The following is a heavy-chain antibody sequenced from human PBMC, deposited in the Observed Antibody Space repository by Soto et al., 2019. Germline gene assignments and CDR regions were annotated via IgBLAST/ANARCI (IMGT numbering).Heavy chain of an antibody. CDR3: ARHHVRGRTIAGAAEF. CDR1: GGSLSRYY. V-gene: IGHV4-34*01. D-gene: IGHD1-26*01. Sequence: PSETLSLTCAVYGGSLSRYYWSWIRQPPGKALEWIGEINYSGNTNYNPSLKSRVTISVDTSKNQLFLNLTSVTAADTAMYYCARHHVRGRTIAGAAEFWGQGTLVTVSS. CDR2: INYSGNT. J-gene: IGHJ4*02.